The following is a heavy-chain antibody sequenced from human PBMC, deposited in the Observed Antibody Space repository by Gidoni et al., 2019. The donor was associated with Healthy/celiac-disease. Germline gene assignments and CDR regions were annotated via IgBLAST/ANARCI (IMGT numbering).Heavy chain of an antibody. V-gene: IGHV7-4-1*02. CDR3: ARGQSKGGTTPGY. D-gene: IGHD1-7*01. CDR1: GYTFTSYA. Sequence: QVQLVQSGAELKKPGSSVKVSCKASGYTFTSYAMNWVRQAPGQGLEWMGWINANTGHPTYAKSFTERFVFSLDTSVSTAYLQISSLKAEDTAVYDCARGQSKGGTTPGYWGQGTLVTVSS. CDR2: INANTGHP. J-gene: IGHJ4*02.